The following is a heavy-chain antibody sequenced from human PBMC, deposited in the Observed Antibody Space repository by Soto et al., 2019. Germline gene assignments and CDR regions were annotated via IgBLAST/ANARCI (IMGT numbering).Heavy chain of an antibody. J-gene: IGHJ4*02. CDR3: ARTKCSGGSCYSWSLDY. Sequence: SETLSLTCTVSGGSITTGVYYWSWIRQLPGKGLEWIGHRYYSESTYYNPSLKSRVSISLDTSKNQFSLKLSFVTAADTAMYYCARTKCSGGSCYSWSLDYWGQGTPVTVSS. CDR2: RYYSEST. V-gene: IGHV4-31*03. CDR1: GGSITTGVYY. D-gene: IGHD2-15*01.